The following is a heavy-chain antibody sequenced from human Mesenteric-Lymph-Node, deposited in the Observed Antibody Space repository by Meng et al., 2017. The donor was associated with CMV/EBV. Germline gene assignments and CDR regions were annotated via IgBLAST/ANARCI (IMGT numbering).Heavy chain of an antibody. D-gene: IGHD3-3*01. Sequence: SQTLSLTCAVYGGSFSGYYWSWIRQPPGKGLEWIGEINRSGSTNYNSSLKSRVTISVDTSKNQFSLKLSSVTAADTAVYYCARTPRFLEWLPDGMDVWGQGTTVTVSS. CDR2: INRSGST. CDR1: GGSFSGYY. J-gene: IGHJ6*02. CDR3: ARTPRFLEWLPDGMDV. V-gene: IGHV4-34*01.